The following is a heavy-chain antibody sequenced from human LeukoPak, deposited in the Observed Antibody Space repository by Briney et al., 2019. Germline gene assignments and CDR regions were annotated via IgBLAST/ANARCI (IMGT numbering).Heavy chain of an antibody. V-gene: IGHV3-7*03. CDR3: AKDGHSSGWYRNAFDI. J-gene: IGHJ3*02. CDR1: GFTFSTYW. Sequence: GGSLRLSCEASGFTFSTYWMSWVRQAPGKGPEWVANIKPDGSEKYYVDSVKGRFTISRDNAKNSLYLQMNSLRAEDTAVYYCAKDGHSSGWYRNAFDIWGQGTMVTVSS. CDR2: IKPDGSEK. D-gene: IGHD6-19*01.